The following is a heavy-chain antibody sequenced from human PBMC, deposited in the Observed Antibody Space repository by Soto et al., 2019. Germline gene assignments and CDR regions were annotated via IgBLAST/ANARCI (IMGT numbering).Heavy chain of an antibody. Sequence: QVQLVESGGGSVKTRGSLRLSCAGSGFTSSDYYMSWVRQAPGKGLEWISYISGSGTNIYYADSVKGRFTISRDNAKNSVYLQMDSLRAEDTATYFCAKMLSTGWYDPVFHWGQGTLVSVSS. CDR2: ISGSGTNI. CDR3: AKMLSTGWYDPVFH. CDR1: GFTSSDYY. J-gene: IGHJ4*02. V-gene: IGHV3-11*01. D-gene: IGHD6-19*01.